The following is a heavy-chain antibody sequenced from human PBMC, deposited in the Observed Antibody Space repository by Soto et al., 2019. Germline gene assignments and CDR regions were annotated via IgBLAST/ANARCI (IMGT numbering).Heavy chain of an antibody. J-gene: IGHJ4*02. CDR1: GFTFSSYA. V-gene: IGHV3-23*01. CDR2: ISGSGVST. CDR3: AKSPGMYYYDSSGYYHYDY. Sequence: EVQLWESGGGLAQPGGSLRLSCAASGFTFSSYAMSWVRQAPGKGLEWVSAISGSGVSTYYADSVKGRFTISRDNSKNTLYLQMNSLRAEDTAVYYCAKSPGMYYYDSSGYYHYDYWGQGTLVTVSS. D-gene: IGHD3-22*01.